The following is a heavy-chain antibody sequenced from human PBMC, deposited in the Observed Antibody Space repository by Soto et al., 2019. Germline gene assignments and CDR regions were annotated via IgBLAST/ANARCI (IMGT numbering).Heavy chain of an antibody. Sequence: SLRLSCAASGFSISSYDMSWVRQAPGKGLEWVSAISGSGGSTYYADSVKGRFTISRDNSKNTLYLQMNSLRAEDTAVYYCAKEGDYCSSTSCYGDYYYYYMDVWGKGTTVTVSS. CDR1: GFSISSYD. CDR2: ISGSGGST. V-gene: IGHV3-23*01. J-gene: IGHJ6*03. D-gene: IGHD2-2*01. CDR3: AKEGDYCSSTSCYGDYYYYYMDV.